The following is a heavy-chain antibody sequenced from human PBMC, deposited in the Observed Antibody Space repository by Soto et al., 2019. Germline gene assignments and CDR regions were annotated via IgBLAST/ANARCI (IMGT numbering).Heavy chain of an antibody. CDR2: IYYSGST. V-gene: IGHV4-39*01. Sequence: SETLSLTCTVSGGSISSSSYYWGWIRQPPGKGLEWIGSIYYSGSTYYNPSLKSRVTISVDTSKNQFSLKLGSVTAADTAVYYCARQLNHGDYDYWGQGTLVTVSS. CDR1: GGSISSSSYY. J-gene: IGHJ4*02. CDR3: ARQLNHGDYDY. D-gene: IGHD4-17*01.